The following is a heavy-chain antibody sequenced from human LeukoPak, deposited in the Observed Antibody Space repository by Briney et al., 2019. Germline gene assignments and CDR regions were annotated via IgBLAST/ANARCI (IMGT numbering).Heavy chain of an antibody. J-gene: IGHJ6*03. CDR3: ARYSSSCWHYYYYMDV. Sequence: ASVKVSCKASGYTFTSYGISWVRQAPGQGLEWMGWISAYNGNTNYAQKLQGRVTMTTDTSTSTSYMELRSLRSDDTAVYYCARYSSSCWHYYYYMDVWGKGTPVTVSS. CDR2: ISAYNGNT. CDR1: GYTFTSYG. V-gene: IGHV1-18*01. D-gene: IGHD6-13*01.